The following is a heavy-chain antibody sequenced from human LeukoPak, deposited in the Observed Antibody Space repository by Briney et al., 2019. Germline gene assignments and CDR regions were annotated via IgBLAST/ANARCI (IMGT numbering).Heavy chain of an antibody. Sequence: PGGSLRLSCAASGFTFSSYWMSWVRQAPGKGLEWVANIKQDGSEKYYVDSVKGRFTISRDNAKNSLYLQMNSLRAEDTAVYYCASFSYCSTSCYGFYYYYGMDVWGQGTTVTVSS. V-gene: IGHV3-7*01. CDR2: IKQDGSEK. D-gene: IGHD2-2*01. CDR1: GFTFSSYW. CDR3: ASFSYCSTSCYGFYYYYGMDV. J-gene: IGHJ6*02.